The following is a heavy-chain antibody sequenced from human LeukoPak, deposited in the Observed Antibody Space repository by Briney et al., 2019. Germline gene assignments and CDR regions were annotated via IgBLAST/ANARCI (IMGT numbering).Heavy chain of an antibody. J-gene: IGHJ4*02. Sequence: PGGSLRLSCAASGFTFSSYAMSWVRQAPGKGLECVSAISGSGGSTYYADSVKGRFTISRDNSKNTLYLQMNSLRAEDTAVYYCAKDSNGCSGGSCYSGYYWGQGTLVTVSS. CDR3: AKDSNGCSGGSCYSGYY. CDR2: ISGSGGST. V-gene: IGHV3-23*01. D-gene: IGHD2-15*01. CDR1: GFTFSSYA.